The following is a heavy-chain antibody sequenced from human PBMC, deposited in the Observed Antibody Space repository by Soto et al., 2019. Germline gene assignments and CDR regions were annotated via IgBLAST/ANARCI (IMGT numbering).Heavy chain of an antibody. J-gene: IGHJ5*02. CDR2: INPNSGGT. V-gene: IGHV1-2*04. CDR3: ARDEYRSSSNWFDP. Sequence: GASVKVSCKAPGYTFTGYYMHWVRQAPGQGLEWMGWINPNSGGTNYAQKFQGWVTMTRDTSISTAYVELSRLRSDDTAVYYCARDEYRSSSNWFDPWGQGTLVTVSS. D-gene: IGHD6-6*01. CDR1: GYTFTGYY.